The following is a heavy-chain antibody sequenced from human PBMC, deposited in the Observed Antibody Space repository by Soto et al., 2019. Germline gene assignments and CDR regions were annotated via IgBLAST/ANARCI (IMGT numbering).Heavy chain of an antibody. CDR1: GGSISSSSYY. V-gene: IGHV4-39*01. CDR3: ARGHSSSWYLVPFDY. CDR2: IYYSGST. J-gene: IGHJ4*02. D-gene: IGHD6-13*01. Sequence: SETLSLTCTVSGGSISSSSYYWGWIRQPPGKGLEWIGSIYYSGSTYYNPSLKSRVTISVDTSKNQFSLKLSSVTAADTAVYYCARGHSSSWYLVPFDYWGQGTLVTVSS.